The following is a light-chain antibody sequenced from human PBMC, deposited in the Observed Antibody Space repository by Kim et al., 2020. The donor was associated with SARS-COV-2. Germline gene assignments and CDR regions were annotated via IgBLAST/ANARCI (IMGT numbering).Light chain of an antibody. CDR2: GNS. Sequence: GVTITCTGSSTSIGAGYDLHWYQQLPGTAPKHLIYGNSNRPSGVPDRFSGSKSGTSASLAITGLQAEDEADYYCQSYDSSLSGLVFGGGTKLTVL. J-gene: IGLJ2*01. CDR3: QSYDSSLSGLV. CDR1: STSIGAGYD. V-gene: IGLV1-40*01.